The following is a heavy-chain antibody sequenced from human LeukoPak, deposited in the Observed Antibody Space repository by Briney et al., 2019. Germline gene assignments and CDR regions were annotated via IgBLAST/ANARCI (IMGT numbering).Heavy chain of an antibody. CDR2: ITHSGDYT. Sequence: GGSLRLSCAASGFTFSGSAMNWVRQAPGKGLEWVSLITHSGDYTDYADSVKGRFTISRDNSKNTVYLQMNSLRAEDTAVYYCAKDMIRGLPDAFDIWGQGAMVTVSS. CDR3: AKDMIRGLPDAFDI. CDR1: GFTFSGSA. V-gene: IGHV3-23*01. D-gene: IGHD3-10*01. J-gene: IGHJ3*02.